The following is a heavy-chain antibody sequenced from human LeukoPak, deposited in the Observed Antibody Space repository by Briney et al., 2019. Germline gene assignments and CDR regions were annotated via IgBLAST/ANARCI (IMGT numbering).Heavy chain of an antibody. CDR1: GFTFSSYS. J-gene: IGHJ6*03. V-gene: IGHV3-21*01. D-gene: IGHD1-26*01. CDR3: ARESGTHYYYYYYMDV. Sequence: NPGGSLRLSCAASGFTFSSYSMNWVRQAPGKGLEWVSSISSSSSYIYYADSVKGRFTISRDNAKNSLYLQMNSLRAEDTAVYYCARESGTHYYYYYYMDVWGKGTTVTVTS. CDR2: ISSSSSYI.